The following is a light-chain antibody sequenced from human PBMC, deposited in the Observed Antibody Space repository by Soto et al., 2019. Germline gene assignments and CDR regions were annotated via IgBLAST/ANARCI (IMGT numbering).Light chain of an antibody. CDR2: KAS. CDR1: QTISSW. V-gene: IGKV1-5*03. Sequence: IQITHXRSPHTGCGGYRANTTGRASQTISSWLAWYKKKPGQAXKXXXYKASNLTSGVQSRFSGSGSGTEFTLTIFSLQPDDFVTYYCQLYNSYSEAFGQGTKVDI. J-gene: IGKJ1*01. CDR3: QLYNSYSEA.